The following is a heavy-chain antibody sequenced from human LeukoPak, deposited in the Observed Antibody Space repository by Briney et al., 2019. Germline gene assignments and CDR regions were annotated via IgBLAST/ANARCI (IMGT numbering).Heavy chain of an antibody. D-gene: IGHD5-12*01. V-gene: IGHV3-7*01. CDR1: EFTFSGFW. CDR2: INQDGSRK. J-gene: IGHJ4*02. Sequence: GRSLRLSCAASEFTFSGFWMSWVRQAPGKGLEWVANINQDGSRKHYVDSVKGRFTVSRDNAEKSLYLQTNSLRAEDTAMYYCARLWGDATIFDLWGRGTLVTVSS. CDR3: ARLWGDATIFDL.